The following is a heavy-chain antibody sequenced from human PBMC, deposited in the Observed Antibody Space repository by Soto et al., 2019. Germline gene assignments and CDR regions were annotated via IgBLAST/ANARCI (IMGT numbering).Heavy chain of an antibody. V-gene: IGHV4-34*01. D-gene: IGHD3-22*01. Sequence: TSETLSLTCAVYGGSFSGYYWSWIRQPPGKGLEWIGEINHSGSTNYNPSLKSRVTISVDTSKNQFSLKLSSVTAADTAVYYCARGGHYYDSSGSILYYWGQGTLVTVSS. J-gene: IGHJ4*02. CDR3: ARGGHYYDSSGSILYY. CDR2: INHSGST. CDR1: GGSFSGYY.